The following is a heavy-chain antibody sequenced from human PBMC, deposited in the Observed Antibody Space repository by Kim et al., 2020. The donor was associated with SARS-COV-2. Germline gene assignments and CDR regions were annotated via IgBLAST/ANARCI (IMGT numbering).Heavy chain of an antibody. J-gene: IGHJ3*02. CDR3: ARDVRYFDGLGDYGAFDI. CDR1: GYTFTSYA. V-gene: IGHV1-3*01. CDR2: INAGNGNT. D-gene: IGHD3-9*01. Sequence: ASVKVSCKASGYTFTSYAMHWVRQAPGQRLEWMGWINAGNGNTKYSQKFQGRVTITRDTSASTAYMELSSLRSEDTAVYYCARDVRYFDGLGDYGAFDIWGQGTMVTVSS.